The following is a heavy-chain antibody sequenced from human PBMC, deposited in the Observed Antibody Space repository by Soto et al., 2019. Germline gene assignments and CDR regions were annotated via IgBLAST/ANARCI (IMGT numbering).Heavy chain of an antibody. D-gene: IGHD2-21*01. J-gene: IGHJ6*02. CDR3: ERDLIYGMDV. V-gene: IGHV4-34*01. CDR2: INHSGST. Sequence: SETLSLTCAVYGGSFSGYYWSWIRQPPGKGLEWIGEINHSGSTNYNPSLKSRVTISVDTSKNQFSLKLRSVTAADTAVYYCERDLIYGMDVWGQGTTVT. CDR1: GGSFSGYY.